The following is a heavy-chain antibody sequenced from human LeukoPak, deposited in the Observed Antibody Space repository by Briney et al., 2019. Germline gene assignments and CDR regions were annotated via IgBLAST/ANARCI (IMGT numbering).Heavy chain of an antibody. Sequence: GASVKVSCKASGYTFTSYGISWVRQAPGQGLEWMGWISAYNGNTNYAQKLQGRVTMTTDTSTSTAYMELRSLRSDDTAVYYCASDIGYSSSSVWFDPWGQGTLVTVSS. D-gene: IGHD6-6*01. V-gene: IGHV1-18*01. CDR3: ASDIGYSSSSVWFDP. CDR2: ISAYNGNT. J-gene: IGHJ5*02. CDR1: GYTFTSYG.